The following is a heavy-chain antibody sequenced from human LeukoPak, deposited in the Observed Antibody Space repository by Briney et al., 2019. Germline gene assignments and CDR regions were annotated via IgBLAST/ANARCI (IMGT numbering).Heavy chain of an antibody. CDR1: GFTFNTYA. J-gene: IGHJ2*01. Sequence: PGRSLRLSCAASGFTFNTYAMNWVRQAPGKGLEWVAVIWYDGSNEYYADSVKGRFTISRDNSKNTLYLQMNSLRAEDSAVYFCARVWASIAAAVYWYFDLWGRGTLITVS. CDR3: ARVWASIAAAVYWYFDL. CDR2: IWYDGSNE. D-gene: IGHD6-25*01. V-gene: IGHV3-33*01.